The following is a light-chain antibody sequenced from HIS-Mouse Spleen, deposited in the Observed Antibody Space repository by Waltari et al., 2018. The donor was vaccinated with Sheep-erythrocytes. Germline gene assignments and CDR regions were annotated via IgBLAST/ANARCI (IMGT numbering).Light chain of an antibody. CDR1: QSVLYSSNNNNY. CDR3: QQYYSTLT. CDR2: WAS. V-gene: IGKV4-1*01. J-gene: IGKJ4*01. Sequence: DIVMTQSPDSLAVSLGERAPVNCKSSQSVLYSSNNNNYLAWYQQKPGQPPKLLIYWASTRESGVPDRFSGGGSGTDFTLTISSLQAEDVAVYYCQQYYSTLTFGGGTKVEIK.